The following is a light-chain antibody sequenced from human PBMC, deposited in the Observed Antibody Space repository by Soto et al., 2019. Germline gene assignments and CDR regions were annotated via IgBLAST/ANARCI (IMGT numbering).Light chain of an antibody. CDR1: SGHSSYA. CDR3: QTWGTGIQV. CDR2: LNSDGSH. V-gene: IGLV4-69*01. Sequence: QPVLTQSPSASASLGASVKLTCTLSSGHSSYAIAWHQQQPEKGPRYLMKLNSDGSHSKGDGIPDRFSGSSSGAERYLTFSSLQSEDEADYYCQTWGTGIQVFGGGTKVTVL. J-gene: IGLJ2*01.